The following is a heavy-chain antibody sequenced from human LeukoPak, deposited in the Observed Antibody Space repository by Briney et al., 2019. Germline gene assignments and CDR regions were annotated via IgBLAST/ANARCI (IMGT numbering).Heavy chain of an antibody. V-gene: IGHV3-7*01. CDR2: IKQGGSEK. D-gene: IGHD6-6*01. Sequence: GGSLRLSCAASGFTFSRYWMSWVRQAPGKGLEWVANIKQGGSEKYYVDSVKGRFTISRDNAKNSLYLQMTSLRAEDTAVYYCARDSEYSISLYNWFDPWGQGTLVTVSS. CDR1: GFTFSRYW. J-gene: IGHJ5*02. CDR3: ARDSEYSISLYNWFDP.